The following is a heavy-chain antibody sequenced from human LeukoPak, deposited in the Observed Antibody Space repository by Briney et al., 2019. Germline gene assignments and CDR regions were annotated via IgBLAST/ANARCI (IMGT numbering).Heavy chain of an antibody. CDR1: GYTFTSYG. CDR3: ASRLDSSGYHFDY. Sequence: ASVKVSCKXSGYTFTSYGISWVRQAPGQGLERMGWISAYNGNTNYSQKLQGRVTMTTDTSTSTAYMELRSLRSDDTAVYYCASRLDSSGYHFDYWGQGTLVTVSS. CDR2: ISAYNGNT. V-gene: IGHV1-18*01. D-gene: IGHD3-22*01. J-gene: IGHJ4*02.